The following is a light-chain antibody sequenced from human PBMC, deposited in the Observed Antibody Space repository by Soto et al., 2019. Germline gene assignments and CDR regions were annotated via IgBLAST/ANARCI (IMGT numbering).Light chain of an antibody. CDR1: TGPVTGVHY. J-gene: IGLJ2*01. Sequence: QAVVTQEPSLTVSPGGTVTLTCGSSTGPVTGVHYPYWFQQKPGQAPRTLIYDTADKHSWTPARFSGSLLGGKAALTLSGAEPEDEADYFCFLSFRGTVVFRGGTKVTVL. V-gene: IGLV7-46*01. CDR3: FLSFRGTVV. CDR2: DTA.